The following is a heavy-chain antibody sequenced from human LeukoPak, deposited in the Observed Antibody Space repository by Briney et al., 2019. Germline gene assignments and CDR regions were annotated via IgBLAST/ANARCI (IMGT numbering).Heavy chain of an antibody. V-gene: IGHV1-18*01. CDR2: ISAYNGNT. J-gene: IGHJ4*02. D-gene: IGHD4-17*01. CDR1: GYTFTSYG. Sequence: ASVKVSCTASGYTFTSYGISWVRQAPGQGLEWMGWISAYNGNTNYAQKLQGRVTMTTDTSTSTAYMELRSLRSDDTAVYYCARSKKDYGASDYWGQGTLVTVSS. CDR3: ARSKKDYGASDY.